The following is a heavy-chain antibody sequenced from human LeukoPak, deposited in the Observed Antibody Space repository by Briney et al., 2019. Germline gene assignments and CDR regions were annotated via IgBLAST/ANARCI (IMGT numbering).Heavy chain of an antibody. CDR1: GDSISSYY. J-gene: IGHJ4*02. V-gene: IGHV4-59*01. D-gene: IGHD3-10*01. CDR2: IYYSGST. Sequence: SETLSLTCTVSGDSISSYYWSWIRQPPGKGLEWIGYIYYSGSTNYNPSLKSRVTISVDTSKNQFSLKPSSVTAADTAVYYCARNVVPYGSGSSAIGYWGQGTLITVSS. CDR3: ARNVVPYGSGSSAIGY.